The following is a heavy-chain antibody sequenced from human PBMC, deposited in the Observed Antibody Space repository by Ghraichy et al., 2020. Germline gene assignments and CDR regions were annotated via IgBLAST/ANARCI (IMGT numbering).Heavy chain of an antibody. Sequence: SETLSLTCTVSGGSISSSSYYWGWIHQPPGKGLEWIGIIYYSGSTYYNPSLKSRVTLSVDTSKNQFSLKLSSVTAADTAVYYCATYSSSWSYFDYWGQGTLVTVSS. J-gene: IGHJ4*02. CDR3: ATYSSSWSYFDY. V-gene: IGHV4-39*01. CDR1: GGSISSSSYY. CDR2: IYYSGST. D-gene: IGHD6-13*01.